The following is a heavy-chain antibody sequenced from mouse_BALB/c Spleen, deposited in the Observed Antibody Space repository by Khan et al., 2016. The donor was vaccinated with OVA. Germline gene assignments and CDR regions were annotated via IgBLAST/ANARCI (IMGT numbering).Heavy chain of an antibody. CDR3: ARDSARYNYSMDY. Sequence: EVQLQESGPGLVQPSESLYLTCTVTGYSITSYCAWNWIQPFQGDKQGCVDYIISSGSTNYNQALKSQISITRDTSTNTFFLQLNAVTTEDTAAYYGARDSARYNYSMDYWGQGTTVTVSS. CDR2: IISSGST. J-gene: IGHJ4*01. D-gene: IGHD6-1*01. V-gene: IGHV3-2*02. CDR1: GYSITSYCA.